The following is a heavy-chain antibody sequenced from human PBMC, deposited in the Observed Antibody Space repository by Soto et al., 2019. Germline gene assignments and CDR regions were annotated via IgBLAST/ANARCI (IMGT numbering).Heavy chain of an antibody. CDR3: TRDPGRSWFDP. CDR1: VYTFTTYT. CDR2: INSGNGDT. D-gene: IGHD3-10*01. J-gene: IGHJ5*02. Sequence: ATVKVSCKASVYTFTTYTLQWLRQAPGQSLEWMGWINSGNGDTKYSQTFQGRVTITSDTSASTAYMELSSLTSEDTAVYYCTRDPGRSWFDPWGQGTLVTVSS. V-gene: IGHV1-3*01.